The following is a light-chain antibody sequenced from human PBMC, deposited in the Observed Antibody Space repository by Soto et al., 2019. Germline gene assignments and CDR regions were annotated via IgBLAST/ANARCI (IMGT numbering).Light chain of an antibody. V-gene: IGKV3-20*01. Sequence: EIVLTQSPGTLSLSPGERATLSCRASQTFSNSFLSWFQQIPGQAPRLLIYGASNRATGIPDRFSGSGSGTDFTLTISRLEPEDFALFYCQQYGNSPLTFGGGTKVDIK. J-gene: IGKJ4*01. CDR3: QQYGNSPLT. CDR1: QTFSNSF. CDR2: GAS.